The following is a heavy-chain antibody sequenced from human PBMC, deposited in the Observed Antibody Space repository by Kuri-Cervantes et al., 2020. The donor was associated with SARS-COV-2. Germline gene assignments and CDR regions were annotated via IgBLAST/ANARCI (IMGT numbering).Heavy chain of an antibody. V-gene: IGHV2-5*02. Sequence: SGPTLVKPTQTLTLTCTFSGFSLSTSGGGGRWIRQPPGKSLEWLALTYCDDDKLYSPSLKSRLTITKDTSKNNVVLTMTNMDPVDTATYYCSHTSSNSWLGISRSYYYYYMDVWGKGTTVTVSS. J-gene: IGHJ6*03. D-gene: IGHD2-2*01. CDR2: TYCDDDK. CDR3: SHTSSNSWLGISRSYYYYYMDV. CDR1: GFSLSTSGGG.